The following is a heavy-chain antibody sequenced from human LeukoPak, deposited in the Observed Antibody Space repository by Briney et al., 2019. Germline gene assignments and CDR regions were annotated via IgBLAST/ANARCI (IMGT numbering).Heavy chain of an antibody. D-gene: IGHD4-23*01. J-gene: IGHJ4*02. Sequence: GGSLRLSCAASGFTFSSSAMSWVRQAPGKGLEWVGRIRSEADGGTLDYAALVKGRFTISRDASKNTLYLQMNSLKTEDTAVYYCTTVIMGTPKDDYWGQGTLVTVSS. CDR2: IRSEADGGTL. V-gene: IGHV3-15*01. CDR1: GFTFSSSA. CDR3: TTVIMGTPKDDY.